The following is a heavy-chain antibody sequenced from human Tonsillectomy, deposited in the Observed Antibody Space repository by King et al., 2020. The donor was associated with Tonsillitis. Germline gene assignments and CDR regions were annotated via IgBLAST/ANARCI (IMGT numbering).Heavy chain of an antibody. J-gene: IGHJ1*01. CDR2: ISYDGSNK. Sequence: VQLVESGGGVVQPGRSLRLSCAASGFTFSSYGMHWVRQAPGKGLEWVAVISYDGSNKYYADSVKGRFTISRDNSKNTLYLQMNSLRAEDTAVYYCAKDGFYYYGSGSNSPEYFQHWGQGTLVTVSS. CDR3: AKDGFYYYGSGSNSPEYFQH. CDR1: GFTFSSYG. D-gene: IGHD3-10*01. V-gene: IGHV3-30*18.